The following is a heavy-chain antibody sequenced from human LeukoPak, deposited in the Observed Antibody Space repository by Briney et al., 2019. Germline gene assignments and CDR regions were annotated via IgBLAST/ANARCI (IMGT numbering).Heavy chain of an antibody. Sequence: ASVKVSCKASGYTFTSYGISWVRQAPGQGLEWMGCISAYNGNTNYAQKLQGRVAMTTDTSTSTAYMELRSLRSDDTAVYYCAREPWYYDILTGSTGVWYFDYWGQGTLVTVSS. D-gene: IGHD3-9*01. J-gene: IGHJ4*02. V-gene: IGHV1-18*01. CDR2: ISAYNGNT. CDR3: AREPWYYDILTGSTGVWYFDY. CDR1: GYTFTSYG.